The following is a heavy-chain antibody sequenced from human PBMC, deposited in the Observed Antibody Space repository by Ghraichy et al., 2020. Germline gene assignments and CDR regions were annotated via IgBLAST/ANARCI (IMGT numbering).Heavy chain of an antibody. V-gene: IGHV3-66*01. CDR3: ARDIGYSYGVYYYYYMDV. J-gene: IGHJ6*03. D-gene: IGHD5-18*01. CDR1: GFTVSSNY. Sequence: GGSLRLSCAASGFTVSSNYMSWVRQAPGKGLEWVSVIYSGGSTYYADSVKGRFTISRDNSKNTLYLQMNSLRAEDTAVYYCARDIGYSYGVYYYYYMDVWGKGTTVTVSS. CDR2: IYSGGST.